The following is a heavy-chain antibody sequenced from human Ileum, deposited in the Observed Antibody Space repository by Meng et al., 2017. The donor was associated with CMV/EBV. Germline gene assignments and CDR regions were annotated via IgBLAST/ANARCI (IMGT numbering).Heavy chain of an antibody. CDR2: IDTRGTT. J-gene: IGHJ4*02. CDR1: GGDSRMYS. Sequence: VQLLAHAQATVKTSEPLYLSRDVCGGDSRMYSGSWIRHRPGKGREWIAHIDTRGTTTYNPSLKSRVTMSVDTSRNQFSLKLTSVTAADTAVYYCARVGAGRRGVMPDYWGQGSLVTVSS. CDR3: ARVGAGRRGVMPDY. V-gene: IGHV4-4*07. D-gene: IGHD3-16*01.